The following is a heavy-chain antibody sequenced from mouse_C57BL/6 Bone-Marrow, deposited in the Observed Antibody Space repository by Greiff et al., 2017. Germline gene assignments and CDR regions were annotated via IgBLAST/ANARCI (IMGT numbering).Heavy chain of an antibody. CDR2: ISSGSSTI. D-gene: IGHD6-1*01. J-gene: IGHJ2*01. V-gene: IGHV5-17*01. CDR1: GFTFSDYG. Sequence: EVKLVESGGGLVKPGGSLKLSCAASGFTFSDYGMHWVRQAPEKGLEWVAYISSGSSTIYYDATVKGRFTISRDNAKNTLFLQMTSLRSVDTAMYYCARRREQHFDDWGQGTTLTVSS. CDR3: ARRREQHFDD.